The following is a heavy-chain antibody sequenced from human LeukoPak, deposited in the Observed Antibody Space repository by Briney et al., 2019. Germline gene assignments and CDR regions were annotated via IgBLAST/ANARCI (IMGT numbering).Heavy chain of an antibody. CDR2: IIPIFGTA. J-gene: IGHJ4*02. CDR1: GGTFSSYA. V-gene: IGHV1-69*06. Sequence: ASVKVSCKASGGTFSSYAISWVRQAPGQGLEWMGGIIPIFGTANYAQKFQGRVTITADKSTSTAYMELSSLRSEDTAVYYCARDTSGASIAARGNFDYWGQGTLVTVSS. CDR3: ARDTSGASIAARGNFDY. D-gene: IGHD6-6*01.